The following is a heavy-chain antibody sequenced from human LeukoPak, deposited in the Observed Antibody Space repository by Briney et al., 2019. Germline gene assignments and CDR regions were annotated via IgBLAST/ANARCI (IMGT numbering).Heavy chain of an antibody. Sequence: GGSLRLSCSASGFTFSSYAMHWVRQAPGKGLEYVSAISSNGGSTYYADSVKGRFTISRDNSKNTLYLQMSSLRAEDTALYYCSKEKFGYGGHYYGAFDYWGQGTLVTVSA. D-gene: IGHD4-17*01. CDR3: SKEKFGYGGHYYGAFDY. J-gene: IGHJ4*02. CDR2: ISSNGGST. V-gene: IGHV3-64D*09. CDR1: GFTFSSYA.